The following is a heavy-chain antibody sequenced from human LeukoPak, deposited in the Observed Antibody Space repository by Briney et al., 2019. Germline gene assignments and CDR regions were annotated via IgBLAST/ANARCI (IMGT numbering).Heavy chain of an antibody. D-gene: IGHD3-10*01. CDR1: GYAFTSYD. CDR3: ARGGVLLWFGELPPNWFDP. Sequence: ASVKVSCKASGYAFTSYDINWVRQATGQGLEWMGWMNPNSGNTGYAQKFQGRVTMTRNTSISTAYMELSSLRSEDTAVYYCARGGVLLWFGELPPNWFDPWGQGTLVTVSS. J-gene: IGHJ5*02. V-gene: IGHV1-8*01. CDR2: MNPNSGNT.